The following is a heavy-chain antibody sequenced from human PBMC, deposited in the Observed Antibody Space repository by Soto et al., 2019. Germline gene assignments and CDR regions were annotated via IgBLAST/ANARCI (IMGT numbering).Heavy chain of an antibody. D-gene: IGHD7-27*01. J-gene: IGHJ3*01. Sequence: QVQLQESGPGLVKPSQTLSLACTVSGGSISSGDYYWSWIRQPPGKGLEWIAYIYYSGSTYYNPSLESRVTISVDTSKNQFSLKLSSVTAADTAVYYCARGVTGNAFDVWGQGTMVTVSS. CDR2: IYYSGST. V-gene: IGHV4-30-4*01. CDR3: ARGVTGNAFDV. CDR1: GGSISSGDYY.